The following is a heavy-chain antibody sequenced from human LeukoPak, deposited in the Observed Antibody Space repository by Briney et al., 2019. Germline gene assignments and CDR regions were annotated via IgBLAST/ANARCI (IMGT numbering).Heavy chain of an antibody. CDR2: INPSGGST. D-gene: IGHD4-17*01. CDR3: ARDTQLRNWFDP. Sequence: ASVKVSCKASGYTFTSYYMHWVRQAPGQGLEWMGIINPSGGSTSYAQKFQGRVTMTRDTSTSTVYMELRSLRCEDTAMYYCARDTQLRNWFDPWGQGTPVTVSS. J-gene: IGHJ5*02. V-gene: IGHV1-46*01. CDR1: GYTFTSYY.